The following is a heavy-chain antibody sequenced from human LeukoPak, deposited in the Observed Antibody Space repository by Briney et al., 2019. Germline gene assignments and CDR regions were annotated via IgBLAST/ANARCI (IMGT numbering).Heavy chain of an antibody. V-gene: IGHV4-39*01. Sequence: SETLSLTCTVSGGSISSSSYYWGWIRQPPGKGLEWIGSIYYSGSTYYNPSLKSRVTISVDTSKNQFSLKLSSVTAADTAVYYCARLGSSGCYESSRSPSSFDPWGQGTLVTVSS. D-gene: IGHD6-19*01. CDR2: IYYSGST. CDR1: GGSISSSSYY. CDR3: ARLGSSGCYESSRSPSSFDP. J-gene: IGHJ5*02.